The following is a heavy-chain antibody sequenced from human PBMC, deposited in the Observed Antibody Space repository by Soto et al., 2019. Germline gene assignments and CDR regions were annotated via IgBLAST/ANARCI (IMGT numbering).Heavy chain of an antibody. CDR2: IYSAGST. Sequence: GGSLRLSCAASGLTVSSSYMSWVRQAPGKGLQWVSVIYSAGSTYYANSVKGRFTISRDISTNMVYLQMSSLTDEDTAVYYCARARELEHSSAIFFDIWGQGDLVTVSS. J-gene: IGHJ4*02. CDR3: ARARELEHSSAIFFDI. V-gene: IGHV3-53*01. D-gene: IGHD1-1*01. CDR1: GLTVSSSY.